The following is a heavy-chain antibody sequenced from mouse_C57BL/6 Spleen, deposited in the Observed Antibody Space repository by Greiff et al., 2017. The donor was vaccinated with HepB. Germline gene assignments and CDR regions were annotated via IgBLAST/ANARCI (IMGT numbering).Heavy chain of an antibody. J-gene: IGHJ3*01. CDR2: IDPETGGT. Sequence: VKLQESGAELVRPGASVTLSCKASGYTFTDYEMHWVKQTPVHGLEWIGAIDPETGGTAYNQKFKGKAILTADKSSSTAYMELRSLTSEDSAVYYCTKGASAPAYWGQGTLVTVSA. CDR1: GYTFTDYE. V-gene: IGHV1-15*01. CDR3: TKGASAPAY.